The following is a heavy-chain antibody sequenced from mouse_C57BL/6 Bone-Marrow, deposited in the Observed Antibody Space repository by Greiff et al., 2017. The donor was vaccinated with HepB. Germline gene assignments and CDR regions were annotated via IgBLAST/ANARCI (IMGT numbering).Heavy chain of an antibody. D-gene: IGHD1-1*01. CDR3: ARDRDYYGSSYVGYWYFDV. J-gene: IGHJ1*03. Sequence: EVQGVESGGGLVKPGGSLKLSCAASGFTFSSYAMSWVRQTPEKRLEWVATISDGGSYTYYPDNVKGRFTISRDNAKNNLYLQMSHLKSEDTAMYYCARDRDYYGSSYVGYWYFDVWGTGTTVTVSS. CDR2: ISDGGSYT. CDR1: GFTFSSYA. V-gene: IGHV5-4*01.